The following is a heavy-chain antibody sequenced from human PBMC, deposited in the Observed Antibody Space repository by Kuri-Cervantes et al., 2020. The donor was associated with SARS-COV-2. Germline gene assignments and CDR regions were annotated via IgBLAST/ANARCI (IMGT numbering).Heavy chain of an antibody. J-gene: IGHJ4*02. CDR1: GYTFTGYS. CDR2: IYPGSGST. V-gene: IGHV1-46*01. CDR3: ARENPESCYFDE. Sequence: ASVKVSCKASGYTFTGYSMNWVRQAPGEGLEWMGTIYPGSGSTNNAQKFQDRVTLTRDTSTTTSYMELSSLRSEDTAVYYCARENPESCYFDEWGKGTMVTVSS. D-gene: IGHD3-16*02.